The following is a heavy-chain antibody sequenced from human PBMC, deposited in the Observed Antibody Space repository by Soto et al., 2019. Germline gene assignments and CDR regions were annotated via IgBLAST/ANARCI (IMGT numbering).Heavy chain of an antibody. D-gene: IGHD2-2*01. J-gene: IGHJ6*02. CDR3: AKAVVIPAATNYYYYGMDD. CDR2: ISGDGGST. V-gene: IGHV3-43*02. CDR1: GFTFDDYA. Sequence: GGSLRLSCAASGFTFDDYAMHWVRQAPGKGLEWVSLISGDGGSTYYADSVKGRFTISRDNSKNSLYLQMNSLRTEDTALYYCAKAVVIPAATNYYYYGMDDWGQGTTVTVSS.